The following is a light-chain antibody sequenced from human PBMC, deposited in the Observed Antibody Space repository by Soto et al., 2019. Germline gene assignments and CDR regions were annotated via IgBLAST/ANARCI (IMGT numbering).Light chain of an antibody. CDR3: QQYNTYSRT. V-gene: IGKV1-5*03. CDR1: QSISSW. J-gene: IGKJ1*01. CDR2: RAS. Sequence: DIQMTQSPSTLSASVGDTVSITCRASQSISSWLAWYQQKPGKAPKLLIYRASSLHSGVPSRFSGSGFETEFTLIISSLQPDDFATYYCQQYNTYSRTFGQGTKVEV.